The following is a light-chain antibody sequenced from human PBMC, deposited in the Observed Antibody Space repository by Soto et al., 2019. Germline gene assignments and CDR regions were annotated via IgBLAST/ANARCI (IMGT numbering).Light chain of an antibody. Sequence: IVLTQFPGTLFLSPGERATLSCRASQSVSGTYLAWYQQKPGQAPRLLIYDVSSRATGIPDRFSGSGSGADFTLTISRLEPEDFAVYYCQQYGTSPLTFGQGTRLEIK. J-gene: IGKJ5*01. CDR1: QSVSGTY. V-gene: IGKV3-20*01. CDR2: DVS. CDR3: QQYGTSPLT.